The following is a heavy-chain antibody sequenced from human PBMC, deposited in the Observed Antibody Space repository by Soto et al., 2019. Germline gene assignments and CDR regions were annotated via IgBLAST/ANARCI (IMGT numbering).Heavy chain of an antibody. Sequence: EVHLEESGGGLVQPGGSLRLSCAASGFSLSPYWMHWVRQVPGRGLEWVARLSSDGFGAAYADSVKGRFFISRDIARNTLSLQMNRPRADDTAVHYCARDLGGPDYWGRGTSVTVSS. CDR1: GFSLSPYW. V-gene: IGHV3-74*03. J-gene: IGHJ4*02. D-gene: IGHD3-16*01. CDR3: ARDLGGPDY. CDR2: LSSDGFGA.